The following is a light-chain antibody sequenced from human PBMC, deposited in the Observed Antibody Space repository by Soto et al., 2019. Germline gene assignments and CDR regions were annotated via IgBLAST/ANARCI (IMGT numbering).Light chain of an antibody. J-gene: IGKJ5*01. Sequence: EIVMTQSPATLSVSPGEGATLSCRASQSVGSNLAGCQQKPGRAPRGVVYGASTRATGTPARFSGSGSGTETTLTITGMQPEHFEVSYCHQRSNASPKITFGQGTRLEIK. CDR2: GAS. CDR1: QSVGSN. V-gene: IGKV3-15*01. CDR3: HQRSNASPKIT.